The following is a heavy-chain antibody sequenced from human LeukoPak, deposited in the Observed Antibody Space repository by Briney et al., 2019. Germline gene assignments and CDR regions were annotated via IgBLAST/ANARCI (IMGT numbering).Heavy chain of an antibody. Sequence: GGSLRLSCAASGFTFSSYSMNWVRQAPGKGLEWASSISSSSSYIYYVDSVKGRFTISRDNAKNSLYLQMNSLRGEDTAVYYCARGTCSSTSCFLFDYWGQGTLVTVSS. J-gene: IGHJ4*02. V-gene: IGHV3-21*01. CDR1: GFTFSSYS. CDR3: ARGTCSSTSCFLFDY. CDR2: ISSSSSYI. D-gene: IGHD2-2*01.